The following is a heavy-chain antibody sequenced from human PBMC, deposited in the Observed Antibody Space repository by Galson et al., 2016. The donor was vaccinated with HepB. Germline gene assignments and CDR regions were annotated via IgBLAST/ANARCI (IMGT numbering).Heavy chain of an antibody. CDR2: TNQDGSGK. J-gene: IGHJ3*01. CDR3: VSGYTSGI. V-gene: IGHV3-7*01. Sequence: GKGLEWVANTNQDGSGKHYVDSAKGRFTVSRDNAKNSVFLDMNSLRAEDTAVYYCVSGYTSGIWGQGTTVTVSS. D-gene: IGHD6-19*01.